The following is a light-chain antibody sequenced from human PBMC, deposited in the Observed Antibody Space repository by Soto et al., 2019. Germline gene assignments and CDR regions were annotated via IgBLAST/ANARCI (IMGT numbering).Light chain of an antibody. J-gene: IGKJ2*01. CDR2: GAS. V-gene: IGKV1-39*01. CDR1: QSITNY. CDR3: QQSYNTPYT. Sequence: DILMTQSPSSLSASVGDRVTIVCRASQSITNYLNWYQQKPEKAPKLLNHGASSLQSGVPSRFSGSGSGTDFTLTISSLQPEDFATYYCQQSYNTPYTFGQGTKLEI.